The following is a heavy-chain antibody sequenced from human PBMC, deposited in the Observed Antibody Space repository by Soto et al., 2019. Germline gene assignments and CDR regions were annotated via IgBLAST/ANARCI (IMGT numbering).Heavy chain of an antibody. CDR3: ARFRGF. CDR1: GGSINSYY. Sequence: SETLSLTCTVSGGSINSYYWSWIRQPPGKGLEWIGYIFYTGSTNYSPSLKSRVTISIDPSKKQVFMNLTSVTAADTAVYYCARFRGFWCKGTL. V-gene: IGHV4-59*08. J-gene: IGHJ4*03. CDR2: IFYTGST.